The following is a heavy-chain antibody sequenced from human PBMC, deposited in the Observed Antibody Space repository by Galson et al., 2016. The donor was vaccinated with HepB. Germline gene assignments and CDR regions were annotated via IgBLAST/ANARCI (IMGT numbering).Heavy chain of an antibody. CDR3: ARLSDSSSSGDFDL. V-gene: IGHV5-51*03. Sequence: QSGAEVKKPGESLKISCKGSGYTFTNYWIGWVRQMPGKGLEWMGVIYPGDSDARYSPSFQGQVTLSADKSFSTAYLQWSRLKASETAIYYCARLSDSSSSGDFDLWGRGTLVTVSS. D-gene: IGHD6-6*01. CDR1: GYTFTNYW. J-gene: IGHJ2*01. CDR2: IYPGDSDA.